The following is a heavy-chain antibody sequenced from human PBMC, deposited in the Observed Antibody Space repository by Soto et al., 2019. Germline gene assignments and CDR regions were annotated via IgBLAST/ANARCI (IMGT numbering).Heavy chain of an antibody. CDR3: AKASDYYGSGSYFDY. D-gene: IGHD3-10*01. CDR2: ISGSGGST. V-gene: IGHV3-23*01. CDR1: GFTFSSYA. Sequence: EVQLLESGGGLVQPGGSLRLSCAASGFTFSSYAMSWVRQAPGKGLEWVSAISGSGGSTYYADSVKGRFTISRDNSKNTLYMQMNSLRAEDTAVYYCAKASDYYGSGSYFDYWGQGTLVTVSS. J-gene: IGHJ4*02.